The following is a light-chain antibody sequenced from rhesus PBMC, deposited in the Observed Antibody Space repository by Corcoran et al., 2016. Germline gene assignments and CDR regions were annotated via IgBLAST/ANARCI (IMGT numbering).Light chain of an antibody. CDR3: MLAKTFPRT. Sequence: DIVMTQTPLSLPITPGEPASISCRSRQSLLQSNGNTSLPWFMQKAGHAPQLLISGGSNSASGVPDRFMGKGATAYCTRKDSKVDAEVAGVNNGMLAKTFPRTFGQWTKVEIK. V-gene: IGKV2-72*01. CDR2: GGS. J-gene: IGKJ1*01. CDR1: QSLLQSNGNTS.